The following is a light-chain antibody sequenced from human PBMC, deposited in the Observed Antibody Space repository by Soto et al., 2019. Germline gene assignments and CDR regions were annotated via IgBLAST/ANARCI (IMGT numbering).Light chain of an antibody. CDR2: EVS. Sequence: QSVLTQPASVSGSPGQSITISCTGTGSDVGNYVFVSWYQQYPGKAPKLIIFEVSNRPSGVSDRFSGSKSGNTASLSISGLQSEDEADYYCVSYTSTSTLVFGTGTKLTVL. V-gene: IGLV2-14*01. CDR1: GSDVGNYVF. CDR3: VSYTSTSTLV. J-gene: IGLJ1*01.